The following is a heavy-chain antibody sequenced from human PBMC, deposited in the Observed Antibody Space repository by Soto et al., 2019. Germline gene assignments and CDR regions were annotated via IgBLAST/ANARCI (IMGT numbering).Heavy chain of an antibody. D-gene: IGHD1-1*01. V-gene: IGHV1-8*01. CDR3: ARGIRRSYYYYYMDV. Sequence: GASVKVSCKASGYTFTSYDINWVRQATVQGLEWMGWMNPNSGNTGYAQKFQGRVTMTRNTSISTAYMELSSLRSEDTAVYYCARGIRRSYYYYYMDVWGKGTTVTVSS. CDR2: MNPNSGNT. CDR1: GYTFTSYD. J-gene: IGHJ6*03.